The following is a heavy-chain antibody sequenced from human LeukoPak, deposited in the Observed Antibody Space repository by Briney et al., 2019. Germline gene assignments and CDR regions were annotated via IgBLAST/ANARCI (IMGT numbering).Heavy chain of an antibody. CDR1: GYTFTSYG. Sequence: ASVKVSCKASGYTFTSYGISWVRQAPGQGLEWMGWISAYDGNTNYAQKLQGRVTMTTDTSTSTAYMELRSLRSEDTAVYYCAREVQRGYSYTNWFDPWGQGTLVTVSS. D-gene: IGHD5-18*01. CDR3: AREVQRGYSYTNWFDP. J-gene: IGHJ5*02. CDR2: ISAYDGNT. V-gene: IGHV1-18*01.